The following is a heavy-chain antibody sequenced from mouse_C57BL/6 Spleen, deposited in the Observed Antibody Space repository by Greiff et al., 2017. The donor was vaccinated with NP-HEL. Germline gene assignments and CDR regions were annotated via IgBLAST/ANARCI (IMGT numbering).Heavy chain of an antibody. V-gene: IGHV1-26*01. CDR2: INPNNGGT. Sequence: EVKLHQSGPELVKPGASVKISCKASGYTFTDYYMNWVKQSHGKSLEWIGDINPNNGGTSYNQKFKGKATLTVDKSSSTAYMELRSLTSEDSAVYYCARSRITTVVARYAMDYWGQGTSVTVSS. CDR3: ARSRITTVVARYAMDY. J-gene: IGHJ4*01. CDR1: GYTFTDYY. D-gene: IGHD1-1*01.